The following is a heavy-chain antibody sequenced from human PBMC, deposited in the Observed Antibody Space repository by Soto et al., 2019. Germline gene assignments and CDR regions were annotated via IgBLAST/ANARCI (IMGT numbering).Heavy chain of an antibody. D-gene: IGHD1-26*01. CDR3: ATWRTYRWSYCFDY. CDR2: IIPMYDSA. CDR1: GGTFNTYT. V-gene: IGHV1-69*06. Sequence: QVQLVQSGAELKKPGSSVNVSCAASGGTFNTYTINWVRQAPGQGLEWIGQIIPMYDSAKYAQRFQGRVTISADKSTNIASMELGGLRSEDTALYYCATWRTYRWSYCFDYWGQGTLVSASS. J-gene: IGHJ4*02.